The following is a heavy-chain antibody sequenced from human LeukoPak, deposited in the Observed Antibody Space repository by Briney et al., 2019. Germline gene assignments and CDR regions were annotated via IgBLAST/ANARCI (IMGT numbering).Heavy chain of an antibody. CDR1: GFTFSSYS. Sequence: GGSLRLSCAASGFTFSSYSMNWVRQAPGKGLEWVSYISSSSSTIYYADSVKGRFTSSRDNAKNSLYLQMNSLRAEDTGVYYCARAPSEIGGYYPEYFRHWGQGTLVTVSS. D-gene: IGHD3-22*01. CDR2: ISSSSSTI. V-gene: IGHV3-48*01. J-gene: IGHJ1*01. CDR3: ARAPSEIGGYYPEYFRH.